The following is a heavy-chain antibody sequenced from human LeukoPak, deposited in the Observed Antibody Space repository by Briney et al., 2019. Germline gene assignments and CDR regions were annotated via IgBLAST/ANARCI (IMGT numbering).Heavy chain of an antibody. D-gene: IGHD2-21*01. V-gene: IGHV4-34*01. CDR3: ARGPDSRKQGY. CDR2: IHPSGGT. Sequence: PSETLSLTCAVYGGSYSDYYWNWIRQPPGKGLEWLGEIHPSGGTNYNPSLKSRITISLDPSTNYFSLKLTSVTAADTAVYYCARGPDSRKQGYWDQGTLVTVSS. CDR1: GGSYSDYY. J-gene: IGHJ4*02.